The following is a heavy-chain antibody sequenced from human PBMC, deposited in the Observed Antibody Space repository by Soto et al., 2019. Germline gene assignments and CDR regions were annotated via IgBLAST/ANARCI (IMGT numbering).Heavy chain of an antibody. V-gene: IGHV4-34*01. CDR3: ASSPFLNIVATYEDV. CDR1: GGSFSGYY. D-gene: IGHD5-12*01. Sequence: SETLSLTCAVYGGSFSGYYWSWIRQPPGKGLEWIGEINHSGSTNYNPSLKSRVTISVDTSKNQFSLKLSSVTAADTAVYYCASSPFLNIVATYEDVWGKGTTVTVSS. CDR2: INHSGST. J-gene: IGHJ6*04.